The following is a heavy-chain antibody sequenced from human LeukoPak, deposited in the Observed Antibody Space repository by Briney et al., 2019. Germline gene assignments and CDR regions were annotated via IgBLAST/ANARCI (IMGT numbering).Heavy chain of an antibody. J-gene: IGHJ4*02. V-gene: IGHV3-30*18. CDR2: ISYDGSNK. Sequence: GGSLRLSCAASGFTFSSYSMNWVRQAPGKGLEWVAVISYDGSNKYYADSVKGRFTISRDNSKNTLYLQMNSLRAEDTAVYYCAKDLYYDFWSGYSADPFDYWGQGTLVTVSS. CDR3: AKDLYYDFWSGYSADPFDY. CDR1: GFTFSSYS. D-gene: IGHD3-3*01.